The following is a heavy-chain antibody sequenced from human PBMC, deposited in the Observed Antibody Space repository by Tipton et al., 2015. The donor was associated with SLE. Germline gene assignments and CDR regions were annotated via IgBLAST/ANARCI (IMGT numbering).Heavy chain of an antibody. D-gene: IGHD2-2*01. CDR2: INSDGRST. Sequence: SLRLSCAASGFTLSSYWIHWVRQAPGKGLVWVSCINSDGRSTTYADSVKGRFTISRDNTKNTLYLQMNSLRAEDTAVYYCARSGGDCSSASCYDLSLDVWGQGTTVTVSS. V-gene: IGHV3-74*01. J-gene: IGHJ3*01. CDR3: ARSGGDCSSASCYDLSLDV. CDR1: GFTLSSYW.